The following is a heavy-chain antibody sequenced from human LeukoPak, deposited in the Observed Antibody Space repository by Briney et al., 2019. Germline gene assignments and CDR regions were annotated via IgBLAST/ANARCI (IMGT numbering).Heavy chain of an antibody. J-gene: IGHJ3*02. Sequence: SETLSLTCTVSGGSISSYYWSWIRQPPGKGLEWIGYIYYSGSTNYNPSLKSRVTISVDTSKNQFSLKLSSVTAADTAVYYCARHEGWLQAFDIWSQGTMVTVSS. D-gene: IGHD5-24*01. V-gene: IGHV4-59*08. CDR1: GGSISSYY. CDR2: IYYSGST. CDR3: ARHEGWLQAFDI.